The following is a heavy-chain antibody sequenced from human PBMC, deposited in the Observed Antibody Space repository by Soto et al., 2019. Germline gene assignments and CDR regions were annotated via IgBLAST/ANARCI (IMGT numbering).Heavy chain of an antibody. CDR2: IYYSGST. Sequence: KASETLSLTCTVSGGSISSGGYYWSWIRQHPGKGLEWIGYIYYSGSTYYNPSLKSRVTISVDTSKNQFSLKLSSVTAADTAVYYCATISYDFWSGYDYYYYYGMDVWGQGTTVTVSS. CDR3: ATISYDFWSGYDYYYYYGMDV. CDR1: GGSISSGGYY. D-gene: IGHD3-3*01. V-gene: IGHV4-31*03. J-gene: IGHJ6*02.